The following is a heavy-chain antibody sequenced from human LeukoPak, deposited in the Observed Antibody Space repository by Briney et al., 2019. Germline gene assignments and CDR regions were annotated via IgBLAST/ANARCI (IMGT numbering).Heavy chain of an antibody. CDR1: GYNFIGYY. Sequence: ASVKVSCKASGYNFIGYYMQWVRQAPGQGPEWMGWINPDSGFTKYSQKFQGRVTMTTDTSISAGYMELRRLRSDDTAVYYCARDPSGDSSGYPSDQWGQGTLVTVSS. CDR3: ARDPSGDSSGYPSDQ. J-gene: IGHJ4*02. CDR2: INPDSGFT. V-gene: IGHV1-2*02. D-gene: IGHD3-22*01.